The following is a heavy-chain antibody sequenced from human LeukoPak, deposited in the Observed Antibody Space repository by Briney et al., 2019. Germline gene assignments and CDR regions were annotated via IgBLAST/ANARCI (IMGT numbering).Heavy chain of an antibody. Sequence: GGSLRLSCATSGFTFSDSAMHWVRQASGRGLEWVGRIRSKANSYATAYVASVKDRFTISRDDSKNTVYLQMNSLKTEDTAVYYCARSGVFHGFDIWRQGTLVIVSS. D-gene: IGHD2-21*01. CDR1: GFTFSDSA. CDR2: IRSKANSYAT. CDR3: ARSGVFHGFDI. V-gene: IGHV3-73*01. J-gene: IGHJ3*02.